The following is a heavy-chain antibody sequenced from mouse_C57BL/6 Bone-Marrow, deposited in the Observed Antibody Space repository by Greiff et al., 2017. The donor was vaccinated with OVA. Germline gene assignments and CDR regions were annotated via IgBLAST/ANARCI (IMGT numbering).Heavy chain of an antibody. Sequence: EVQLQQSGAELVRPGASVKLSCTVSGFTIKDDFMHWLKQRPEQGLEWIGWIDPENGDTDSASNFQGKATITAETSSNTAYLQLSSLTSEDTAVYYCTTLWLLRGAWFAYWGQGTLVTVSA. CDR3: TTLWLLRGAWFAY. CDR1: GFTIKDDF. V-gene: IGHV14-4*01. J-gene: IGHJ3*01. CDR2: IDPENGDT. D-gene: IGHD2-3*01.